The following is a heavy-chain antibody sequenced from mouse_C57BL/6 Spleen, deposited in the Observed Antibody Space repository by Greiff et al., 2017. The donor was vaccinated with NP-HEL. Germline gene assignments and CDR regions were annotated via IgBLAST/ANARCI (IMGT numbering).Heavy chain of an antibody. CDR1: GYAFSSYW. CDR3: ARDGVMVGRYFDV. J-gene: IGHJ1*03. D-gene: IGHD1-1*02. Sequence: QVQLQQSGAELVKPGASVKISCKASGYAFSSYWMNWVKQRPGKGLEWIGQIYPGDGDTNYNGKFKGKATLTADKSSSTAYMQLSSLTSEDSAVYFCARDGVMVGRYFDVWGTGTTVTVSS. V-gene: IGHV1-80*01. CDR2: IYPGDGDT.